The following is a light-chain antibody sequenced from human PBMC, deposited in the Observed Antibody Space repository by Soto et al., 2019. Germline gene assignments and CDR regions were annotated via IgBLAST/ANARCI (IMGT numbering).Light chain of an antibody. CDR2: QVT. J-gene: IGLJ1*01. Sequence: QSALTQPASVSGSPGQSITISCTGTSRDVGAYNYVSWYQHHPGKAPKLLIYQVTYRPSGVSTRFSGSKSGNTASLTISGLQAEDEPDYYCSSNTSSFTYVFGTGTKVTVL. CDR1: SRDVGAYNY. CDR3: SSNTSSFTYV. V-gene: IGLV2-14*01.